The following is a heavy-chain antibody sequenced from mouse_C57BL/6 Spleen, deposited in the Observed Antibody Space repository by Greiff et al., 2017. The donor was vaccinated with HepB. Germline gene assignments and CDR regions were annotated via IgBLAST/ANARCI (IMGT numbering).Heavy chain of an antibody. CDR3: ASPYYGSSFLEGYFDV. V-gene: IGHV3-6*01. J-gene: IGHJ1*03. D-gene: IGHD1-1*01. CDR2: ISYDGSN. Sequence: EVQLQESGPGLVKPSQSLSLTCSVTGYSITSGYYWNWIRQFPGNKLEWMGYISYDGSNNYNPSLKNRISITRDTSKNQFFLKLNSVTTEDTATYYCASPYYGSSFLEGYFDVWGTGTTVTVSS. CDR1: GYSITSGYY.